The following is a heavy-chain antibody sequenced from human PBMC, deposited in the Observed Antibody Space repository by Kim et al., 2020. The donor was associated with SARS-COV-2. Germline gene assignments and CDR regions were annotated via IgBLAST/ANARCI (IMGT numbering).Heavy chain of an antibody. D-gene: IGHD6-19*01. Sequence: GGSLRLSCAASGFTFNSYGMHWVRQAPGKGLEWVAVIWYDGSNQYYADSVKGRFTISRDNSKNTLYLQRNSLRAEDTAVYYCASLTGYSSGWYVVDAFDIWDQETMVTVSS. CDR1: GFTFNSYG. CDR2: IWYDGSNQ. CDR3: ASLTGYSSGWYVVDAFDI. J-gene: IGHJ3*02. V-gene: IGHV3-33*01.